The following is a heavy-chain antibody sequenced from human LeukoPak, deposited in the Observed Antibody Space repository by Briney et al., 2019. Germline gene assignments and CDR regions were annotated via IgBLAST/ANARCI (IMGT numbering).Heavy chain of an antibody. V-gene: IGHV4-34*01. Sequence: SETLSLTCAVCGGSFSGYYWSWIRQPPGKGLEWIGEINHSGSTNYNPSLKSRVTISVDTSKNQFSLKLSSVTAADTAVYYCARRDDVAGYYGSGSYYKDNWFDPWGQGTLVTVFS. J-gene: IGHJ5*02. D-gene: IGHD3-10*01. CDR1: GGSFSGYY. CDR3: ARRDDVAGYYGSGSYYKDNWFDP. CDR2: INHSGST.